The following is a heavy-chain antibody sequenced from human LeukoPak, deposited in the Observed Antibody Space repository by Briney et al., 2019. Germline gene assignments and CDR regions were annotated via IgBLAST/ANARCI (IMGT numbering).Heavy chain of an antibody. V-gene: IGHV4-39*07. CDR1: GGSMSSGDYY. CDR2: ISYSGRT. CDR3: VRETSSSAHY. Sequence: PSETLSLTGTVSGGSMSSGDYYWAWVRQPPGKGLEWIGSISYSGRTFYKPSLTSRVAISIDASKSQFSLRLSSVTAADTAVYYCVRETSSSAHYWGQGTLVTVSS. J-gene: IGHJ4*02. D-gene: IGHD6-6*01.